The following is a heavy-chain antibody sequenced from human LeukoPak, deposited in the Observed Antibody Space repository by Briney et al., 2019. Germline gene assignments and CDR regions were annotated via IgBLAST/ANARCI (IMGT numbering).Heavy chain of an antibody. CDR2: IYYSGGT. CDR1: GGSISPYY. V-gene: IGHV4-59*01. CDR3: ARSGGYSSSWSL. Sequence: SETLSLTCTVSGGSISPYYWNWIRQPPGKGLEWIGYIYYSGGTNYNPSLKSRVTISVDTSKNQFSLKLNSVTAADTAVYYCARSGGYSSSWSLWGQGTLVSVSS. J-gene: IGHJ4*02. D-gene: IGHD6-13*01.